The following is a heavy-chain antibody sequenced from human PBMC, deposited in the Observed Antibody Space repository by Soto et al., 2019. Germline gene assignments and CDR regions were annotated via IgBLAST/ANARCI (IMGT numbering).Heavy chain of an antibody. D-gene: IGHD2-15*01. CDR3: GGGGPIWGGIAFGI. Sequence: PVGSLRLSCAASGFTVSSNYMSCVRQAPGKGLEWVSVMYSGGSTYYADSVKGRFTISRDISKNTLYLQMKNLNAEDTPVYYRGGGGPIWGGIAFGICGKGTRVSV. CDR1: GFTVSSNY. CDR2: MYSGGST. J-gene: IGHJ3*02. V-gene: IGHV3-53*01.